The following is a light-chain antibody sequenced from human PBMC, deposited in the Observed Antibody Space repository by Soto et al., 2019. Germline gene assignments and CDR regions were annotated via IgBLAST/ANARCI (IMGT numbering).Light chain of an antibody. V-gene: IGKV3-11*01. Sequence: EIVLTQSPATLSLSPGERATLSCRASQSVSNYLAWYEQKPGQAPRLLIYDASNRAAGIPSRFSGSGSETDFTLTICSLEPEDFTVYYCQQRSNLPLTFGQGTRLQIK. CDR1: QSVSNY. CDR2: DAS. CDR3: QQRSNLPLT. J-gene: IGKJ5*01.